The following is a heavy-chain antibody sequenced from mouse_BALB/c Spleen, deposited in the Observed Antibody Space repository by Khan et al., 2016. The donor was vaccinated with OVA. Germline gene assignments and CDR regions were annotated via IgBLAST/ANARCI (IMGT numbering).Heavy chain of an antibody. D-gene: IGHD4-1*01. V-gene: IGHV5-6*01. CDR1: GFTFSPYS. CDR2: ISSDGDYT. CDR3: ATHLTGSFAY. Sequence: EVQLQESGGDLVKSGGSLKLSCAASGFTFSPYSMSWVRQTPDKRLEWVATISSDGDYTYYPDSVKGRFIISRDNAKNTLYLQMSSLQSEDTAIYYCATHLTGSFAYWGQGTLVTVSA. J-gene: IGHJ3*01.